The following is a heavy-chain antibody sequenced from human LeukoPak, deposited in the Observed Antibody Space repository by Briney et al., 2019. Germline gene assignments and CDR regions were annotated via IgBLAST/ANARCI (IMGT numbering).Heavy chain of an antibody. CDR3: ARDMVGATPFDY. CDR1: RYTLTGYY. J-gene: IGHJ4*02. V-gene: IGHV1-2*02. Sequence: ASVKVSCKASRYTLTGYYMHWVRQAPGQGLEWMGWINPNSGGTNSAQKFQGRVTMTRDTSISTAYMELSSLRSDDTAVYFCARDMVGATPFDYWGQGTLVTVSS. D-gene: IGHD1-26*01. CDR2: INPNSGGT.